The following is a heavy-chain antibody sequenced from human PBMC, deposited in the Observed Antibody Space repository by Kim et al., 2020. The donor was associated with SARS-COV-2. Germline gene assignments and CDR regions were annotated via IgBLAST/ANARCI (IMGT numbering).Heavy chain of an antibody. CDR1: EITFKHFW. V-gene: IGHV3-7*01. Sequence: GGSVRLSCSVSEITFKHFWMCWVRQAPGKGLEWLATIKPDGSETYYVDSVKGRFTISRDNAKNSVSLQMNSLRAGDTAVYYCARGSGLANWGQETLVSVSS. CDR3: ARGSGLAN. CDR2: IKPDGSET. J-gene: IGHJ4*02.